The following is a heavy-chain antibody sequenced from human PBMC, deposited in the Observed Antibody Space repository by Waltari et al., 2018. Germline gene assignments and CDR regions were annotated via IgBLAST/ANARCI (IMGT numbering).Heavy chain of an antibody. J-gene: IGHJ4*02. D-gene: IGHD6-13*01. CDR2: ISGNSADI. V-gene: IGHV3-23*01. CDR3: AKDRGYEFPYYSDC. CDR1: GFTFSIHA. Sequence: EVQLLQSGGGLVQPGGLLRISCEASGFTFSIHAMTWVRQAPGKGLEWVSIISGNSADIYYADSVKGRFTISRDNSRNTLYLQMNSVRAEDTAVYYCAKDRGYEFPYYSDCWGQGTLVTVSS.